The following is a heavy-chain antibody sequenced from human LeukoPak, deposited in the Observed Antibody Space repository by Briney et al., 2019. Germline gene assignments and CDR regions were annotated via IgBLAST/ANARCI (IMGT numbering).Heavy chain of an antibody. J-gene: IGHJ5*02. CDR1: GGTFSSYA. CDR3: AVGIAARPEWFDP. V-gene: IGHV1-69*05. Sequence: VKVSCKASGGTFSSYAISWVRQAPGQGLEWMGGIIPIFGTANYAQKFQGRVTITTDESTSTAYMELSSLRSEDTAVYYCAVGIAARPEWFDPWGQGTLVTVSS. D-gene: IGHD6-6*01. CDR2: IIPIFGTA.